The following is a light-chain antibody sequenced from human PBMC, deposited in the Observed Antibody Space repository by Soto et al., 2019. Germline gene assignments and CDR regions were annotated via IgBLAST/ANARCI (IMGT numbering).Light chain of an antibody. CDR1: QSINSW. J-gene: IGKJ4*01. CDR3: QQYESYPLT. CDR2: KAS. V-gene: IGKV1-5*03. Sequence: DIQMTQSPSTLSASVGDRVTITCRASQSINSWLAWYQQKPGKAPKLLIHKASSLESGVTSRLSGSGSGTELNLTISSLQPDDFATYYCQQYESYPLTCGGGTKVEIK.